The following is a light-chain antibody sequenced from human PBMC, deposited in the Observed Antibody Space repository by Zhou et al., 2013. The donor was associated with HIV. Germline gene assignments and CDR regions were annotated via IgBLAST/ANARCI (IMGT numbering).Light chain of an antibody. CDR1: QVINSA. CDR3: QNYRHGTRT. CDR2: DVS. Sequence: IQMTQSPSSLSASVGDRVTITCRASQVINSALAWYQQKPGKAPNLLIYDVSGLESGVPSRFSGSGSGTEFTLTISDLQPEDVGTYYCQNYRHGTRTFGPGTKVEI. J-gene: IGKJ1*01. V-gene: IGKV1-13*02.